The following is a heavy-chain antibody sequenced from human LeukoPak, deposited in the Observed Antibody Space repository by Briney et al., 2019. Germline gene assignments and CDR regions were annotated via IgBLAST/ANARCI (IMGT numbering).Heavy chain of an antibody. CDR2: ISSSGSTI. D-gene: IGHD3-22*01. CDR3: ARDGLDYYDSSGYYFYYYYGMDV. V-gene: IGHV3-11*01. CDR1: GFTFSDYY. J-gene: IGHJ6*02. Sequence: GGSLRLSCAASGFTFSDYYMSWIRQAPGKGLEWVSYISSSGSTIYYADFVKGRFTISRDNAKNSLYLQMNSLRAEDTAVYYCARDGLDYYDSSGYYFYYYYGMDVWGQGTTVTVSS.